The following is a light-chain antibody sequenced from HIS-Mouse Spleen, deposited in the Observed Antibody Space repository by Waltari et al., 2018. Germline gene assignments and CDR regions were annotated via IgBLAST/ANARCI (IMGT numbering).Light chain of an antibody. Sequence: QSVLTQPPSASGTPGPRLTISCSGSSSTIASNYVYWYQQLPGTAPKPLIYRNNQRPSGVPDRFSGSKSGTSASLAISGLRSEDEADYYCAAWDDSLSGPVFGGGTKLTVL. J-gene: IGLJ3*02. CDR3: AAWDDSLSGPV. V-gene: IGLV1-47*01. CDR2: RNN. CDR1: SSTIASNY.